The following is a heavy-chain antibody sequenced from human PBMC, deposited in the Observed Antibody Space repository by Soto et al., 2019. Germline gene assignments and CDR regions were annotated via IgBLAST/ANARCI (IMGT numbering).Heavy chain of an antibody. J-gene: IGHJ6*02. CDR1: GFTFSDYY. D-gene: IGHD2-15*01. CDR2: ISSSGYT. CDR3: ARDVGGMDV. V-gene: IGHV3-11*05. Sequence: GGSLRLSCAASGFTFSDYYMNWIRQAPGKGLEWVSYISSSGYTNYADSVKGRFTISRDNAKKSLYLQMSSLRAEDTAVYYCARDVGGMDVWGQGTTVTVSS.